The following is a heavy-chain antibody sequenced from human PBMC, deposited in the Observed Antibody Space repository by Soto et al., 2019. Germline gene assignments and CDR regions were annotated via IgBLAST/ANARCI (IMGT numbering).Heavy chain of an antibody. CDR2: IYYSGST. D-gene: IGHD2-8*01. CDR1: GGSISSYY. CDR3: ARDIMGTNYYYYGMDV. Sequence: SETLSLTCTVSGGSISSYYWSWIRQPPGKGLEWIGYIYYSGSTNYNPSLKSRVTISVNTSKNQFSLKLSSVTAADTAVYYCARDIMGTNYYYYGMDVWGQGTTVTVSS. V-gene: IGHV4-59*01. J-gene: IGHJ6*02.